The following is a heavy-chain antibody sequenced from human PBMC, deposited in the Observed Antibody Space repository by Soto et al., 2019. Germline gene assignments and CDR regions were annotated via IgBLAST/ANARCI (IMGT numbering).Heavy chain of an antibody. V-gene: IGHV4-39*01. CDR3: ARRSYKPFDY. CDR2: IYYSGST. CDR1: GGSISSSSYY. Sequence: SETLSLTCTVSGGSISSSSYYWGWIRQPPGKGLEWIGSIYYSGSTYYNPSLKSRVTISVDTSKNQFSLKLSSVTAADTAVYYCARRSYKPFDYWGQGTLVTVSS. J-gene: IGHJ4*02. D-gene: IGHD1-26*01.